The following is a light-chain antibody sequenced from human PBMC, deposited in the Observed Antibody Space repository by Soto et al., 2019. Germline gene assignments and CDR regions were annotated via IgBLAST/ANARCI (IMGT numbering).Light chain of an antibody. V-gene: IGLV2-14*03. CDR3: SLYISSSVI. J-gene: IGLJ2*01. CDR2: DVS. CDR1: SSDVGGYNY. Sequence: QSALTQPASVSGSPGQSITISCTGASSDVGGYNYVSWYQQHPGKAPKLMIYDVSNRPSGVSNRFSGSKSANTASLTISGLQAEDEADYYCSLYISSSVIFGGGTKLTVL.